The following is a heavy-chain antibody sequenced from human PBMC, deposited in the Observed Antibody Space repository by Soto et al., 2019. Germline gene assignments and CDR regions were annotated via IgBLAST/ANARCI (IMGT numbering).Heavy chain of an antibody. V-gene: IGHV4-30-4*01. D-gene: IGHD3-22*01. CDR1: GGSISSGDYY. Sequence: QVQLQESGPGLVKPSQTLSLTCTVSGGSISSGDYYWSWIRQPPGKGLEWIGYIYYSGSTYYNPSLKSRVTISVDTSKNQFSLKLSSVTAADTAVYYCARALGYYDSSGNAGWFDPWGQGTLVTVSS. J-gene: IGHJ5*02. CDR3: ARALGYYDSSGNAGWFDP. CDR2: IYYSGST.